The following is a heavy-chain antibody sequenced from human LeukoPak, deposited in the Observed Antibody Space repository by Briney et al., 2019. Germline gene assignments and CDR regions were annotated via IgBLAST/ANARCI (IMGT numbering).Heavy chain of an antibody. D-gene: IGHD2-2*01. CDR1: GGSISSGSYY. Sequence: SETLSLTCTVSGGSISSGSYYWSWIRQPAGKGLEWIGRIYTSGSTNYNPSLKSRVTISVDTSKNQFSLKLSSVTAADTAVYYCAGEVVVVPAAMRAYWGQGTLVTVSS. V-gene: IGHV4-61*02. CDR2: IYTSGST. CDR3: AGEVVVVPAAMRAY. J-gene: IGHJ4*02.